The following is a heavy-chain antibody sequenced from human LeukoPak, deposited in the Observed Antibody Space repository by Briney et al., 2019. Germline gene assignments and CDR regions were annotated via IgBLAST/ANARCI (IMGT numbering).Heavy chain of an antibody. CDR1: GGSMNNYY. CDR2: IYHTGSA. Sequence: PSETLSLTCTVSGGSMNNYYWSWIRQSPGKGLEWVGYIYHTGSATYKPSLKSRVTLSLDTSKNQFSLRLNSVTAADTAVYYCARGRGDSKGTSFDFWGQGTQVTVSS. J-gene: IGHJ4*02. CDR3: ARGRGDSKGTSFDF. V-gene: IGHV4-59*01. D-gene: IGHD3-22*01.